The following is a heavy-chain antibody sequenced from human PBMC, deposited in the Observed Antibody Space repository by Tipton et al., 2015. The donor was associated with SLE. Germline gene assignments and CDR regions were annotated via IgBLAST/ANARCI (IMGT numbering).Heavy chain of an antibody. J-gene: IGHJ4*02. D-gene: IGHD2-15*01. V-gene: IGHV4-59*11. CDR1: GGSIRSHY. Sequence: TLSLTCTVSGGSIRSHYWSWIRQPPGKGLEWIGYIYYSGSTNYNPSLKSRVTISVDTSKNQFSLKLSSVTAADTAVFYCARERDCSGGSCYPFDYWGQGTLVTVSS. CDR3: ARERDCSGGSCYPFDY. CDR2: IYYSGST.